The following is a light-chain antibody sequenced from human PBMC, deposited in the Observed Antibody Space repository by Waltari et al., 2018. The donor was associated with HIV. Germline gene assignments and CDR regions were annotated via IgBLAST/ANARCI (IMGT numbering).Light chain of an antibody. CDR1: QSLLYYNGYNY. CDR2: LGS. V-gene: IGKV2-28*01. J-gene: IGKJ4*01. Sequence: EIVVTQSPLSLPVTPGEPASISCRSSQSLLYYNGYNYLAWYLQRPGQSPQLLIYLGSNRASGVPDRFSGSGSGTDFTLKISRVEAEDVGVYYCIQALHSPMLTFGGGTKVEIK. CDR3: IQALHSPMLT.